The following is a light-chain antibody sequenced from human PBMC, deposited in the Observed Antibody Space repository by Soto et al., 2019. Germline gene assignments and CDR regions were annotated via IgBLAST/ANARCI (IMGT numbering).Light chain of an antibody. CDR3: QHDDYSSIT. Sequence: EIVLTQSPGTLSLSPGERATLSCRASQSVTSSNLAWYQQRPGQAPRLVIYGASSRATDMPDRFSGSGSGTDFTLTISRLEPEDFAVYYCQHDDYSSITFGQGTRLEIK. CDR1: QSVTSSN. V-gene: IGKV3-20*01. J-gene: IGKJ5*01. CDR2: GAS.